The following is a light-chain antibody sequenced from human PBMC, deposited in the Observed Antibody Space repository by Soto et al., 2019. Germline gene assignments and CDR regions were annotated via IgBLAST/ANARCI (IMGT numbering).Light chain of an antibody. CDR2: DAS. V-gene: IGKV3-11*01. Sequence: EIVLTQSPATLSLSLGESATLSCRASRSVSNYLAWYQQKPGQAPRLLIYDASSRPTDLPARFSGSGSGTDFALTISSLEPEDFALYYCQQRSNWPITFGQGTRLEIK. CDR3: QQRSNWPIT. J-gene: IGKJ5*01. CDR1: RSVSNY.